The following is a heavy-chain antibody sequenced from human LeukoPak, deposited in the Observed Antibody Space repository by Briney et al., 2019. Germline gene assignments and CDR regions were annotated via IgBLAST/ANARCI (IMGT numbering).Heavy chain of an antibody. CDR1: GFTVSSNY. J-gene: IGHJ4*02. Sequence: GGSLRLSCAASGFTVSSNYMSWVRQAPGKGLEWVSVIYSGGSTYYADSVKGRFTISRDNSKNTLYLQMNSLRAEDTAVYYCARDSDTATVLPFDYWGQGTLVTVSS. V-gene: IGHV3-66*01. CDR2: IYSGGST. CDR3: ARDSDTATVLPFDY. D-gene: IGHD5-18*01.